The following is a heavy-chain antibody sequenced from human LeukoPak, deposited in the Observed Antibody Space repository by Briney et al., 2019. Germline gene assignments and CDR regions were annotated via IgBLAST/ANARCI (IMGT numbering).Heavy chain of an antibody. CDR2: FDPEGGDT. J-gene: IGHJ4*02. D-gene: IGHD2-8*02. CDR3: TSYIWSMSYFDF. Sequence: ASVTVSCKVSGYTLTELSIHWVRQAPGKGLEWMGGFDPEGGDTVYSRKLRGRLTMTEDTSTDTAYRELSSLRSEDTAVYYCTSYIWSMSYFDFWGQGTPVSVSS. CDR1: GYTLTELS. V-gene: IGHV1-24*01.